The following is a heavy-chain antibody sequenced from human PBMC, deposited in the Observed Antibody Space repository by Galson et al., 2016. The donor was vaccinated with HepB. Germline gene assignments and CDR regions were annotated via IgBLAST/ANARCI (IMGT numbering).Heavy chain of an antibody. CDR1: GYTLTELS. J-gene: IGHJ4*02. D-gene: IGHD2-15*01. CDR3: VTFCRDGSCYGY. Sequence: SVKVSCKVSGYTLTELSMHWVRQAPGKGLEWMGGFDPEEDETIYAQRFQGRVTMTEDTSTDTAYMELSSLRSGDTAVYYCVTFCRDGSCYGYWGQGTLVTVSS. CDR2: FDPEEDET. V-gene: IGHV1-24*01.